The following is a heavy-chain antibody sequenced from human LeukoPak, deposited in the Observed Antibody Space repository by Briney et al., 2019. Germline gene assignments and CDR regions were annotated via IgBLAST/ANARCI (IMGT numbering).Heavy chain of an antibody. CDR1: GGSFSGYY. J-gene: IGHJ4*02. CDR3: ARGSWAAAAHFDY. D-gene: IGHD6-13*01. V-gene: IGHV4-34*01. Sequence: SETPSLTCAVYGGSFSGYYWSWIRQPPGKGLEWIGEINHSGSTNYNPSLKSRVTISVDTSKNQFSLKLSSVTAADTAVYYCARGSWAAAAHFDYWGQGTLVTVSS. CDR2: INHSGST.